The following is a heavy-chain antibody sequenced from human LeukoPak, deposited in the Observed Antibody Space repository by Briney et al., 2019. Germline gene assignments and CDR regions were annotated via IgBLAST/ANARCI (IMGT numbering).Heavy chain of an antibody. CDR1: GFTFDDYA. J-gene: IGHJ6*03. CDR3: AKDLSKGYNHMDV. V-gene: IGHV3-9*03. CDR2: ISWNSGSI. D-gene: IGHD1-14*01. Sequence: GGSLRLSCAASGFTFDDYAMHWVRQAPGKGLEWVSGISWNSGSIGYADSVKGRFTISRDNAKNSLYLQMNSLRAEDMALYYCAKDLSKGYNHMDVWGKGTTVTVSS.